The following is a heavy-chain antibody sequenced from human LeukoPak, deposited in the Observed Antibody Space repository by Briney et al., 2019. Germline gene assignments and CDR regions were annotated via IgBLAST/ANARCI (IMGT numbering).Heavy chain of an antibody. CDR1: GYRFTSYS. Sequence: GASVKVSCKASGYRFTSYSIHWVRQAPGQRLEWMGSVDAGSDNRKYSQKFQGRVTITSDTSASTAYMELSSLRSDDTAVYHRARDSSSCPDDYWGQGTLVTVSS. CDR3: ARDSSSCPDDY. D-gene: IGHD6-13*01. V-gene: IGHV1-3*01. J-gene: IGHJ4*02. CDR2: VDAGSDNR.